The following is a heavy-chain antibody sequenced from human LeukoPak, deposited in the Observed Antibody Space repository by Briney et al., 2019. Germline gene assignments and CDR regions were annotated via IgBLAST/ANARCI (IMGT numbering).Heavy chain of an antibody. CDR3: ARAGPGRAFDI. CDR1: GYTFTSYY. J-gene: IGHJ3*02. Sequence: ASVKVSCKASGYTFTSYYMHWVRQAPGQGLEWMGIINPSGGSTSYAQKFQGRVTMTRDTSTSTVYMELSSLRSEDTAVYYGARAGPGRAFDIWGQGTMVTVSS. V-gene: IGHV1-46*01. CDR2: INPSGGST.